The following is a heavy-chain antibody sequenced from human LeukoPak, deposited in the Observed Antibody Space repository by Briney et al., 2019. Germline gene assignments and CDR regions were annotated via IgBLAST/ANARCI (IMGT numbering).Heavy chain of an antibody. CDR3: ARGYNNGLRAFDY. J-gene: IGHJ4*02. Sequence: PSETLSLTCTVSGGSISSYYWSWIRQPPGKGLEWIGYIYYSGSTNYNPSLKSRVTMSVDTSRNQFSLKLSSVTATDTAVYYCARGYNNGLRAFDYWGQGTLVTVSS. CDR1: GGSISSYY. V-gene: IGHV4-59*01. D-gene: IGHD1-1*01. CDR2: IYYSGST.